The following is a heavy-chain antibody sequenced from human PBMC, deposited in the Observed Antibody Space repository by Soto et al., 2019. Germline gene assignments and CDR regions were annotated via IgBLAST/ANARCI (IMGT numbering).Heavy chain of an antibody. D-gene: IGHD5-18*01. V-gene: IGHV4-34*01. CDR1: GGSFTGYF. CDR3: ARGKRMQLWLKSYFDT. CDR2: VNHRGET. Sequence: PSETLSLTCAVYGGSFTGYFWSWIRQSPGKGLEWIGEVNHRGETNYSPSLKSRLTISGDTSKNHIPLKLNSVTAADTAVYYCARGKRMQLWLKSYFDTWGQGTPVTVSS. J-gene: IGHJ4*02.